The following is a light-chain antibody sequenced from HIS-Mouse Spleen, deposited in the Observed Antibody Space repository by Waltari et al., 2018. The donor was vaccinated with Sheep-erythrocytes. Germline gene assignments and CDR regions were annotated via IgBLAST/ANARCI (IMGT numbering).Light chain of an antibody. CDR3: QAWDSSLYV. Sequence: SYELTQPPSVSVSPGQTARITCSGDKLGDKYACWYQQKPGQSPVLVIYQDNKRPSGIPERFSGSNSGNTATLTISGTQAMDEADYYCQAWDSSLYVFGTGTKVTVL. CDR1: KLGDKY. CDR2: QDN. V-gene: IGLV3-1*01. J-gene: IGLJ1*01.